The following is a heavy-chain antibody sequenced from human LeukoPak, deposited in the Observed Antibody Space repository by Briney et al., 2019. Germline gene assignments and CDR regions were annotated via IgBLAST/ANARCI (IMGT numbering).Heavy chain of an antibody. Sequence: GGSLRLSCAASGFTFSSYAMHWVRQAPGKGLERVAVISYDGSNKYYADSVKGRFTISRDNSKNTLYLQMNSLRAEDTAVYYCARDRCTNGVCYYFDYWGQGTLVTVPS. CDR3: ARDRCTNGVCYYFDY. CDR1: GFTFSSYA. V-gene: IGHV3-30-3*01. J-gene: IGHJ4*02. D-gene: IGHD2-8*01. CDR2: ISYDGSNK.